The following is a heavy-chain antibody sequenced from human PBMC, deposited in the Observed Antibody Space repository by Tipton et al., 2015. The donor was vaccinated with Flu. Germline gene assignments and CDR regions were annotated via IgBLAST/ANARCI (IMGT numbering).Heavy chain of an antibody. CDR3: AREGSSWYRHWYYGMDV. D-gene: IGHD6-13*01. CDR2: IYTSGSI. J-gene: IGHJ6*02. V-gene: IGHV4-4*07. CDR1: GGSISSYY. Sequence: TLSLTCTVSGGSISSYYWSWIRQPAGKGLEWIGRIYTSGSINYNPSLKSRVTMSVHTSKNQFSLKLSSVTAADTAVYYCAREGSSWYRHWYYGMDVWGQGTTVTVSS.